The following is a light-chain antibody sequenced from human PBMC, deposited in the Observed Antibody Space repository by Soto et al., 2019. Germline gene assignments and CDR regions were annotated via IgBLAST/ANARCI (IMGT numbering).Light chain of an antibody. CDR2: GAS. V-gene: IGKV3-15*01. CDR3: QQYNNWPP. CDR1: QSVSSN. J-gene: IGKJ1*01. Sequence: EIVMTQSPATLSVSPGERATLSCRASQSVSSNLAWYQQKPGQAPRLLIYGASTRATGIPARFSGSGSGTEFTLTISSLQSEDFAVYYCQQYNNWPPFGQGTKVVIK.